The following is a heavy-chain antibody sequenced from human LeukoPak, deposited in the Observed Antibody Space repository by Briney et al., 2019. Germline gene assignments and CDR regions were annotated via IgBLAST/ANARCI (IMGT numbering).Heavy chain of an antibody. V-gene: IGHV1-2*02. J-gene: IGHJ4*02. CDR3: ARFRSRSSCYIPPFDF. D-gene: IGHD6-13*01. Sequence: ASVKVSCKASGYTFTGYYIHWVRQAPGQGLEGMGWINPDSGVTNYAQKFQGRVTMTRDTSISTAYMELSRLTSDPTAVYYCARFRSRSSCYIPPFDFWGQGTLVTVSS. CDR1: GYTFTGYY. CDR2: INPDSGVT.